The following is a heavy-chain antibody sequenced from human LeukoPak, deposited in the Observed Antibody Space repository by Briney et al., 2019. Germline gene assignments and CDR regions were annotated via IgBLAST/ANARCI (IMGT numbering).Heavy chain of an antibody. J-gene: IGHJ5*02. CDR1: GFTFSSYG. CDR3: ASQAASHFDP. V-gene: IGHV3-30*03. Sequence: GGSLRLSCAASGFTFSSYGMHWVRQAPGKGLEWVAVISYDGSNEYYADSVKGRFTISRDNAKNSLYLQMNSLRAEDTAVYYCASQAASHFDPWGQGTLVTVSS. D-gene: IGHD6-13*01. CDR2: ISYDGSNE.